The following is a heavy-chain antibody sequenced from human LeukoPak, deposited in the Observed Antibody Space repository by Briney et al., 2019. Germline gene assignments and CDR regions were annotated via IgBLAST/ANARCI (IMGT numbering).Heavy chain of an antibody. V-gene: IGHV1-69*13. J-gene: IGHJ4*02. CDR1: GGTFSSYA. Sequence: GASVKVSCEASGGTFSSYAISWVRQAPGQGLEWMGGIIPIFGTANYAQKFQGRVTITADESTSTAYMELSSLRSEDTAVYYCARDLAAPYFDYWGQGTLVTVSS. D-gene: IGHD2-15*01. CDR3: ARDLAAPYFDY. CDR2: IIPIFGTA.